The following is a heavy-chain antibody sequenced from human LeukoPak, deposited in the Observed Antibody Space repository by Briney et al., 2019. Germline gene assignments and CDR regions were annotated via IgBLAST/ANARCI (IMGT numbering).Heavy chain of an antibody. V-gene: IGHV4-59*01. CDR1: GGSINDYY. J-gene: IGHJ4*02. Sequence: SETLSLTCTVSGGSINDYYWSWLRQPPGKGLEWIGYIHYSGTTNYNPSLESRVTISVDTSKNQFSLKLSSVTAADTAVYYCASTRVGPYDSSAIVDYWGQGTLVTVSS. D-gene: IGHD3-22*01. CDR3: ASTRVGPYDSSAIVDY. CDR2: IHYSGTT.